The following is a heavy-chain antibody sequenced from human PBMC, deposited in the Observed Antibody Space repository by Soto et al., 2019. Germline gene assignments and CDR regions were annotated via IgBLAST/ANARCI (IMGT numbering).Heavy chain of an antibody. V-gene: IGHV3-48*01. CDR2: ISSSSSTI. CDR3: ARSDLVLRYYFDY. Sequence: GGSLRLSCAASGFTFSSYSMNWVRQAPGKGLEWVSYISSSSSTIYYAESVKGRFTISRDNAKNSLYLQMNSLRAEDTAVYYCARSDLVLRYYFDYWGQGTLVTVSS. J-gene: IGHJ4*02. D-gene: IGHD3-10*01. CDR1: GFTFSSYS.